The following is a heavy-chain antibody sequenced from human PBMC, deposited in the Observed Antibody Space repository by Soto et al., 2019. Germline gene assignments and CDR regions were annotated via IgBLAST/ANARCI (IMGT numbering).Heavy chain of an antibody. CDR2: IIPIFGTA. V-gene: IGHV1-69*13. D-gene: IGHD6-6*01. CDR1: GGTFSSYA. CDR3: ARNSSSFDYYYYGMDV. Sequence: SVKVSCKASGGTFSSYAISWVRQAPGQGLEWVGGIIPIFGTANYAQKFQGRVTITADESTSTAYMELSSLRSEDTAVYYCARNSSSFDYYYYGMDVWGQGTTVTVSS. J-gene: IGHJ6*02.